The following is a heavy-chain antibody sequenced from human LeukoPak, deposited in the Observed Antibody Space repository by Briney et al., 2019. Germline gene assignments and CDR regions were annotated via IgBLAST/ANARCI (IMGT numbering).Heavy chain of an antibody. CDR1: GFTFSSYG. J-gene: IGHJ4*02. Sequence: GRSLRLSCAASGFTFSSYGMHWVRQAPGKGLEWVAVISYDGSNKYYADSVKGRFTISRDNSKNTLYLQMNSLRAEDTAVYYCAKEGIVGALRGTYYCDYWGQGTLVSVSS. CDR2: ISYDGSNK. V-gene: IGHV3-30*18. CDR3: AKEGIVGALRGTYYCDY. D-gene: IGHD1-26*01.